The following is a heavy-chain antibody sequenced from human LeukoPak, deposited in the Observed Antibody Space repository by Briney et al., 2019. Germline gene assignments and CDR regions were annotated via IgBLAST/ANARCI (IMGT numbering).Heavy chain of an antibody. CDR2: IKQDGSEK. CDR1: GFTFSSYW. Sequence: GGSLRLSCAASGFTFSSYWMSWVRQAPGEGLEWVANIKQDGSEKYYVDSVRGRFTISRDNAKNSLYLQMNSLRAEDTAVYYCARVRTPFAFDIWGQGTMVTVS. CDR3: ARVRTPFAFDI. V-gene: IGHV3-7*01. D-gene: IGHD1-1*01. J-gene: IGHJ3*02.